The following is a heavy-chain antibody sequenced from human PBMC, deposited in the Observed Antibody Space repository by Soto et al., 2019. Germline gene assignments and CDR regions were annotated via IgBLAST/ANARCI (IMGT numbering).Heavy chain of an antibody. D-gene: IGHD6-6*01. CDR1: GESISSGGYY. V-gene: IGHV4-31*03. CDR2: IYDSESA. J-gene: IGHJ4*02. Sequence: QVQLQESGPGLVKASQTLSLICSVSGESISSGGYYWSWIRHHPGKGLEWIGYIYDSESAYYNPSLKCRVTISMETSNNHFAMKLSSVTAADTAVYYCARASSRSSAADYWGQGTLITVSS. CDR3: ARASSRSSAADY.